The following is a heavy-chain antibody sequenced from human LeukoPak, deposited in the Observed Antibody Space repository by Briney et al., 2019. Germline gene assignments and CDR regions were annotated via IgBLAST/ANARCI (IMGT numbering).Heavy chain of an antibody. CDR2: IYYSGST. CDR1: GGSFSSYY. J-gene: IGHJ4*02. V-gene: IGHV4-59*01. Sequence: SETLSLTCAVYGGSFSSYYWSWIRQPPGKGLEWIGYIYYSGSTNYNPSLKSRVTISVDTSKNQFSLKLSSVTAADTAVYYCARTLDGYNLAFDYWGQGTLVTVSS. D-gene: IGHD5-24*01. CDR3: ARTLDGYNLAFDY.